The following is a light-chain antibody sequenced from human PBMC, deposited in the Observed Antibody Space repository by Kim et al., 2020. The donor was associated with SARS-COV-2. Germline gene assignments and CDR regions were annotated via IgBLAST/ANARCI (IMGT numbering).Light chain of an antibody. J-gene: IGKJ2*01. CDR3: HHDGSSPYT. V-gene: IGKV3-20*01. CDR1: HSLSAPF. CDR2: GSS. Sequence: SPGESATLSCSASHSLSAPFLAWYQHKPGQSPRLLIYGSSTRATGIPDRFSGSASGTDFTITISRLEPEDFAVYYCHHDGSSPYTFGQGTKLEI.